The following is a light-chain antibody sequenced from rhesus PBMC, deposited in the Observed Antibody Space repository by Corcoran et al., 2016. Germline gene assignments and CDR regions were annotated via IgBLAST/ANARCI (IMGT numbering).Light chain of an antibody. CDR3: QQHNTYPRT. CDR1: QDISNY. Sequence: DIQMTQAPSSLSASLGDTVTLTCRASQDISNYLAWFQQKPGKAPKPLIYYASNLKSGVPSRFSGSGYGTDCTLTISSLQPEDCAIYFCQQHNTYPRTFGQGTKVEIK. J-gene: IGKJ1*01. V-gene: IGKV1S16*01. CDR2: YAS.